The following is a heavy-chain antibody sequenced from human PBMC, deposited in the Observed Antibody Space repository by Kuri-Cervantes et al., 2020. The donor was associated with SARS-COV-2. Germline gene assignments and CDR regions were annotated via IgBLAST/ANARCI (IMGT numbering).Heavy chain of an antibody. CDR2: IYHSGST. Sequence: GSLRLSCTVSGGSISSYYWGWIRQPPGKGLEWIGSIYHSGSTHYNPSLKSRVTISVDTSKNQFSLKLSSVTAADTAVYYCARRSRKGYAFDIWGQGTMVTVSS. CDR3: ARRSRKGYAFDI. V-gene: IGHV4-38-2*02. CDR1: GGSISSYY. J-gene: IGHJ3*02.